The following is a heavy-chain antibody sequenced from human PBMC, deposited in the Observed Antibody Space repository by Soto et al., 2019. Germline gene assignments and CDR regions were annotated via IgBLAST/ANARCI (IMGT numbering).Heavy chain of an antibody. CDR3: ARGGVGATTFYLVY. Sequence: EVQLVESGGGLVQPGGSLRLSCAASGFTVSSNYMSWVRQAPGKGLEWVSVIYSGGSTYYADSVKGRFTISRHNSKNTLYLQMNSLRAEDTAVYYCARGGVGATTFYLVYWGQGTLVTVSS. D-gene: IGHD1-26*01. V-gene: IGHV3-53*04. CDR1: GFTVSSNY. CDR2: IYSGGST. J-gene: IGHJ4*02.